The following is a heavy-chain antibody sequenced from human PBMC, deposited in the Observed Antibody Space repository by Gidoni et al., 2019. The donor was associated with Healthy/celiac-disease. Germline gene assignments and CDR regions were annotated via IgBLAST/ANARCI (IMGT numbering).Heavy chain of an antibody. V-gene: IGHV3-30*18. J-gene: IGHJ6*02. Sequence: QVQLVESGGGVVQPGRSLRLSCAASGFTFRSYGMHWVRQAPGKGLEWVAVISYDGSNKYYADSVKGRFTISRDNSKNTLYLQMNSLRAEDTAVYYCAKVGMVGGPDYYYYGMDVWGQGTTVTVSS. CDR3: AKVGMVGGPDYYYYGMDV. D-gene: IGHD3-10*01. CDR1: GFTFRSYG. CDR2: ISYDGSNK.